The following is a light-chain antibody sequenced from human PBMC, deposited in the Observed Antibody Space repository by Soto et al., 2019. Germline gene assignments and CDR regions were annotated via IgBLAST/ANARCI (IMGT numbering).Light chain of an antibody. Sequence: EIVMTQSPVTLSVSPGERATLSCRASQSVSSNLAWYQQKPGQAPRLLIYGASTRATGIPARFGGSGSGTESTLTISSLQSEDFAIYYCQQYNNWPPWTFGQGTKVDIK. CDR2: GAS. V-gene: IGKV3-15*01. CDR1: QSVSSN. CDR3: QQYNNWPPWT. J-gene: IGKJ1*01.